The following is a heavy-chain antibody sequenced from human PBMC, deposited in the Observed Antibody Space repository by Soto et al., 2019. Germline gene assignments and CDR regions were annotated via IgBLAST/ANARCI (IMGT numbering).Heavy chain of an antibody. Sequence: ASVKVSCKASGYTFTSYGISWVRQAPGQGLEWMGWISAYNGNTNYAQKLQGRVTMTTDTSTSTAYMELRSLRSDDTAVYYCARVVASRITMIVVAMDYFDYWGQGTLVTVS. J-gene: IGHJ4*02. V-gene: IGHV1-18*01. CDR3: ARVVASRITMIVVAMDYFDY. CDR2: ISAYNGNT. CDR1: GYTFTSYG. D-gene: IGHD3-22*01.